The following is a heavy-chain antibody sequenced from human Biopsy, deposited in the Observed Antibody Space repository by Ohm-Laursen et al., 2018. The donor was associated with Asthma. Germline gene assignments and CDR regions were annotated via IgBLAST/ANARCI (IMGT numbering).Heavy chain of an antibody. D-gene: IGHD1-20*01. Sequence: SLRLSCAASGFTFSSYWMHWVRQAPGKGLEWVAVISYDGTNKDYADSVKGRFTFSRDNSQNTLSLEMNSLRVEDTAVYYCARDLRSDNWNPWGMDVWGLGTTVTVAS. CDR3: ARDLRSDNWNPWGMDV. J-gene: IGHJ6*02. V-gene: IGHV3-30*03. CDR1: GFTFSSYW. CDR2: ISYDGTNK.